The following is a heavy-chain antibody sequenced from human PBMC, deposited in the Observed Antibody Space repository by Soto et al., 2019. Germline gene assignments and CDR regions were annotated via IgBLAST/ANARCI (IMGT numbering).Heavy chain of an antibody. CDR1: GGPFDSTGYY. Sequence: QLQLQESGPGLVKPSETLSLTCTVSGGPFDSTGYYWAWVRQPPGKGLEWLAYIYYSGSTYYNPSLKSRLTISVDTSRNQLALSLSSVTAADTAVYYCATVPIVGTTPDYFDYWGQGTLVTVSS. CDR3: ATVPIVGTTPDYFDY. CDR2: IYYSGST. D-gene: IGHD1-1*01. J-gene: IGHJ4*02. V-gene: IGHV4-39*01.